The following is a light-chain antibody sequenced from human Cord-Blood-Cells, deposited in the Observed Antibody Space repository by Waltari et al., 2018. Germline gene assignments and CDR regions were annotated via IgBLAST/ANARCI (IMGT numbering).Light chain of an antibody. Sequence: SALTPPASVPSSPRQPIPIPSTGTSSDVWRYILFSRYQQHPGKAPKLMIYEGSKRPSGVSNRFSGSKSGNTASLTISGLQAEDEADYYCCSYAGSSTYVVFGGGTKLTVL. CDR1: SSDVWRYIL. CDR3: CSYAGSSTYVV. CDR2: EGS. J-gene: IGLJ2*01. V-gene: IGLV2-23*01.